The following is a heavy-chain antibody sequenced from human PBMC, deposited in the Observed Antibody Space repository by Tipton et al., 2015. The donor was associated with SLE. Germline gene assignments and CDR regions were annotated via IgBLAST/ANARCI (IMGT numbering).Heavy chain of an antibody. CDR2: IYYSGSI. V-gene: IGHV4-59*01. Sequence: TLSLTCTVSGGSISSYYWSWIRQPPGKGLEWIGYIYYSGSINYNPSLKSRVTTSVDTSKNQFSLKLSSVTAADTAVYYCARVGSGVDYWGQGTLVTVSS. CDR1: GGSISSYY. J-gene: IGHJ4*02. D-gene: IGHD3-10*01. CDR3: ARVGSGVDY.